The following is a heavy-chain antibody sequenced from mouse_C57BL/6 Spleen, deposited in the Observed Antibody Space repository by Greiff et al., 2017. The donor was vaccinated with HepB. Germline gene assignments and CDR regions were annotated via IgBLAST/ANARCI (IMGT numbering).Heavy chain of an antibody. CDR2: IWSGGST. CDR1: GFSLTSYG. CDR3: ATYSHYAMDY. D-gene: IGHD2-10*01. J-gene: IGHJ4*01. Sequence: QVQLKESGPGLVQPSQSLSITCTVSGFSLTSYGVHWVRQSPGKGLEWLGVIWSGGSTDYNAAFISRLSISKDNYKSQVFFKMNSLQADDTAIYYCATYSHYAMDYWGQGTSVTVSS. V-gene: IGHV2-2*01.